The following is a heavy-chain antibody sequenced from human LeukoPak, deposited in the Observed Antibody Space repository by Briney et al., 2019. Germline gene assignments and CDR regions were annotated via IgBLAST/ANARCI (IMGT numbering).Heavy chain of an antibody. CDR3: ARDSAGNDY. CDR2: IYSDGST. J-gene: IGHJ4*02. V-gene: IGHV3-53*01. D-gene: IGHD6-13*01. Sequence: GGSLRLSCAASGFSVSSNYVTWVRQPPGKGLEWVSVIYSDGSTYYADSVKGRFTISRDNSKNTLYLQMNSLRAEDTAMYYCARDSAGNDYWGQGTLVTVSS. CDR1: GFSVSSNY.